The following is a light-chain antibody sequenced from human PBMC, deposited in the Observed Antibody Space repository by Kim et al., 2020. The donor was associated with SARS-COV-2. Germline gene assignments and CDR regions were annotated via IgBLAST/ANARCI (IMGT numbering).Light chain of an antibody. CDR2: GAS. CDR1: QGVSSN. CDR3: QQYNNWPET. Sequence: EIVMTQSPATLSVSPGERATLSCRASQGVSSNLAWYQQKPGQAPRLLIYGASTRATGFPARFSGSRSGTEFTLTISSLQSEDFAVYYCQQYNNWPETFGQGTKVDIK. V-gene: IGKV3-15*01. J-gene: IGKJ1*01.